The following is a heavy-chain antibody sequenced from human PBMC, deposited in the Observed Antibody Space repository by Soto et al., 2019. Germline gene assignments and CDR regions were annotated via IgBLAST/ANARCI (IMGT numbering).Heavy chain of an antibody. CDR2: ISGSGGST. V-gene: IGHV3-23*01. D-gene: IGHD3-3*01. CDR3: AKVNYDFWSGYDGWFDP. Sequence: GGSLRLSCAASGFTFSSYAMSWVRQAPGKGLEWVSAISGSGGSTYYADSVKGRFTISRDNSKNTLYLQMNSLRAEDTAVYYCAKVNYDFWSGYDGWFDPWGQGTLVTVSS. J-gene: IGHJ5*02. CDR1: GFTFSSYA.